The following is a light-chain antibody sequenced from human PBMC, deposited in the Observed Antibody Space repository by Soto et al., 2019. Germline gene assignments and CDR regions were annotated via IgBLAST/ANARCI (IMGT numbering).Light chain of an antibody. CDR1: QSVLYSSNNKSY. V-gene: IGKV4-1*01. CDR2: WAS. Sequence: DIVMTQSPDSLAVSLGERATINCKSSQSVLYSSNNKSYLAWYQRKPGQPPKLLIYWASSRESGVPDRFSGSGSGTDFTLTISSLQAEDVAVYYCQQYYNTPYTFGQGNKLEIK. J-gene: IGKJ2*01. CDR3: QQYYNTPYT.